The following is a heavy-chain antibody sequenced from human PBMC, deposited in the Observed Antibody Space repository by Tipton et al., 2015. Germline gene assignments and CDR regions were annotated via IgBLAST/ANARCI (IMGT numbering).Heavy chain of an antibody. CDR3: ATGGS. CDR2: ISYSGST. Sequence: TLSLTCTVTGGSIRSFYWSWIRQPPGKGLEWIGYISYSGSTNYNTSLKSRVTISVDTPKNQFSLKLSSVTATDTAVYYCATGGSWGQGTLVTVSS. CDR1: GGSIRSFY. V-gene: IGHV4-59*07. D-gene: IGHD4-23*01. J-gene: IGHJ5*02.